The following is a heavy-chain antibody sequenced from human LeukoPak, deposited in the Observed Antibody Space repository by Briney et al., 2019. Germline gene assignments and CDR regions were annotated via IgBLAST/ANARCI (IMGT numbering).Heavy chain of an antibody. CDR1: GFTYSSYA. D-gene: IGHD3-10*01. V-gene: IGHV3-23*01. J-gene: IGHJ4*02. CDR3: YYYGSGSDDY. CDR2: ISGSGGST. Sequence: GGSLRLSCAASGFTYSSYAMSWVRQAPGKGREGVSAISGSGGSTYYADSVKGRFTISRDNSKNTLYLQMNSLRAEDTAVYYCYYYGSGSDDYWGQGTLVTVSS.